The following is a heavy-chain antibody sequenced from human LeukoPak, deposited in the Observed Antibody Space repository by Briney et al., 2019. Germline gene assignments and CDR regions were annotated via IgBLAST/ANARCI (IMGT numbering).Heavy chain of an antibody. V-gene: IGHV3-7*01. CDR3: ARGNLGVRYFDCFDY. CDR2: IKQDGSEK. CDR1: GFTFSSYW. J-gene: IGHJ4*02. Sequence: GGSLRLSCAASGFTFSSYWMSWVRQAPGKGLEWVANIKQDGSEKYYVDSVKGRFTISRDNAKNSLYLQMNSLRAEDTAVYYCARGNLGVRYFDCFDYWGQGTLVTVSS. D-gene: IGHD3-9*01.